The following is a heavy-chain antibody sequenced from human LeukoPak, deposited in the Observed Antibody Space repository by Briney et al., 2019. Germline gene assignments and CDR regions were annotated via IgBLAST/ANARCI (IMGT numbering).Heavy chain of an antibody. V-gene: IGHV3-74*01. Sequence: GGPLRLSCVASGFSLGGYWMYWVRQAPGKGLMYISRNNGDGSTTNYADVVKGRFTMSRDNVKNTLYLQMNSLRVEDTAVYYCARDPRNVGLAPWGQGTLVTVSS. CDR2: NNGDGSTT. J-gene: IGHJ5*02. CDR1: GFSLGGYW. D-gene: IGHD2-15*01. CDR3: ARDPRNVGLAP.